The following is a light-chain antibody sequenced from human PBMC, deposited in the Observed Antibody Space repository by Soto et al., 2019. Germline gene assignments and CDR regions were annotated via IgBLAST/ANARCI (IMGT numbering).Light chain of an antibody. CDR3: QQSYSTPVT. J-gene: IGKJ1*01. CDR2: AAS. Sequence: DIPMTQSPSSLSASVGDRVTITCRASQSISSYLNWYQQKPGKAPKLLIYAASSLQSGVPSRFSGSASGTDFTLAISSLQPEDFATYYCQQSYSTPVTFGQGTKVQIK. CDR1: QSISSY. V-gene: IGKV1-39*01.